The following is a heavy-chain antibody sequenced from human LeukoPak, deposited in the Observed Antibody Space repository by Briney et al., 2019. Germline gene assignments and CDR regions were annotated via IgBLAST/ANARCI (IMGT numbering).Heavy chain of an antibody. V-gene: IGHV4-34*01. Sequence: SETLSLTCAVYGGSFSGYYWSWIRQPPGKGLEWIGEINHSGSTNYNPSLKSRVTISVDTSKNQFSLKLSPVTAADTAVYYCARLPRGRYYYDSSGYYQTVDFDYWGQGTLVTVSS. D-gene: IGHD3-22*01. J-gene: IGHJ4*02. CDR3: ARLPRGRYYYDSSGYYQTVDFDY. CDR1: GGSFSGYY. CDR2: INHSGST.